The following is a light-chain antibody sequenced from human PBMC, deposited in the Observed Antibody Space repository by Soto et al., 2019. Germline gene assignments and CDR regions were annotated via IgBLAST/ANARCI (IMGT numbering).Light chain of an antibody. Sequence: EIVLTQSPATLSLSPGERATLSCRASQSVSSYLAWYQQKPGQAPRLLIYDASNRATGIPARFSGSGSGTDFTLTISSVVPEDFAVYYCQQRSNWPAFGQGTKVEIK. J-gene: IGKJ1*01. CDR3: QQRSNWPA. CDR2: DAS. CDR1: QSVSSY. V-gene: IGKV3-11*01.